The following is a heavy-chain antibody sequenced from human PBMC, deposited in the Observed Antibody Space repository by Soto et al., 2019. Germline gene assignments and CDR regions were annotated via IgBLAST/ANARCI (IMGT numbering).Heavy chain of an antibody. CDR3: ARELRAAGTRLLSDY. D-gene: IGHD6-13*01. CDR2: IYYSGST. V-gene: IGHV4-61*01. CDR1: SGSGSSGSYV. J-gene: IGHJ4*02. Sequence: QAQLQESGPGLVKPSETLSLTCTVSSGSGSSGSYVWSWMRQPPGKGLEWIGNIYYSGSTNYNPSLKSRVTISMDPSNNQFSLNLRSVTAADTAVYYCARELRAAGTRLLSDYWGQGTLVTVSS.